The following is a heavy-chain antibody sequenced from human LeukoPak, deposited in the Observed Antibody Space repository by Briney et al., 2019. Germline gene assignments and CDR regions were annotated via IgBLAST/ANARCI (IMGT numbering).Heavy chain of an antibody. CDR3: ARTKYQLLPDY. J-gene: IGHJ4*02. Sequence: SETLSLTCTVSGGSISSGGYYWSWLRQPPGKGLEWIGYIYHSGSTYYNPSLKSRVSISVDRSKNQFSLKLTYVTAADTAVYYCARTKYQLLPDYWGQGTLVTVSS. CDR2: IYHSGST. V-gene: IGHV4-30-2*01. CDR1: GGSISSGGYY. D-gene: IGHD2-2*01.